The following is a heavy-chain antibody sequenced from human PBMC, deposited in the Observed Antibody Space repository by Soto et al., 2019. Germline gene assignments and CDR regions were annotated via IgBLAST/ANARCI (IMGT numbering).Heavy chain of an antibody. Sequence: ASVKVSCKASGYTFTSYAMHWVRQAPGQRLEWMGWINAGNGNTKYSQKFQGRVTITRDTSASTAYMELSSLRSEDTAVYYCARDPGTPVYYYYGMDVWGQGTTVTVSS. V-gene: IGHV1-3*01. CDR1: GYTFTSYA. CDR3: ARDPGTPVYYYYGMDV. J-gene: IGHJ6*02. CDR2: INAGNGNT.